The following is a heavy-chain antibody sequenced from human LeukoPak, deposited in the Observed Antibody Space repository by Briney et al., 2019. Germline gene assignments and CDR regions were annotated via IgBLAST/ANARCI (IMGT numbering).Heavy chain of an antibody. D-gene: IGHD2-2*01. CDR1: GGSISSGGYY. J-gene: IGHJ4*02. CDR3: AREDCSGTNCNFHY. CDR2: IYYSGST. Sequence: SETLSLTCTVSGGSISSGGYYWSWIRQHPGKGLEWIGYIYYSGSTYYNPSLKSRVTISLDTSKNQFSLKLSSVTAADSAVYYCAREDCSGTNCNFHYWGQGTLVTVSS. V-gene: IGHV4-31*03.